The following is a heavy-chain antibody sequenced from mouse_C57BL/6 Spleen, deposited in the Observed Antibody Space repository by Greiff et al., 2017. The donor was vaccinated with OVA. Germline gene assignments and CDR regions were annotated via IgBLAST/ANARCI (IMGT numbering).Heavy chain of an antibody. CDR3: ARDYYYGSSSHFDV. J-gene: IGHJ1*03. CDR1: GYTFTSYW. D-gene: IGHD1-1*01. CDR2: IHPNSGST. Sequence: VQLQQPGAELVKPGASVKLSCKASGYTFTSYWMHWVKQRPGQGLEWIGMIHPNSGSTNYNEKFKSKATLTVDKSSSTAYMQLSSLTSEDSAVYYCARDYYYGSSSHFDVWGTGTTVTVSS. V-gene: IGHV1-64*01.